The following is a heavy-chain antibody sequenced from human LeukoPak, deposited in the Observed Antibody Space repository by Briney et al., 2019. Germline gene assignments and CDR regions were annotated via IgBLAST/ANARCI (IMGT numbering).Heavy chain of an antibody. Sequence: GESLKISCKGSGYSFTSYWISWVRQMPGKGLEWMGRIDPSDSYTKYSPSFQGHVTISADKSISTAYLQWSSLKASDTAMYYCARLSTEYYYGSGSQDDAFDIWGQGTMVTVSS. CDR1: GYSFTSYW. V-gene: IGHV5-10-1*01. CDR2: IDPSDSYT. D-gene: IGHD3-10*01. CDR3: ARLSTEYYYGSGSQDDAFDI. J-gene: IGHJ3*02.